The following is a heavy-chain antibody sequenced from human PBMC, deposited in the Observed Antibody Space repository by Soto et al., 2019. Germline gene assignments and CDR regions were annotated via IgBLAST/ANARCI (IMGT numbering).Heavy chain of an antibody. CDR3: AREDGSGSYPDFDS. CDR2: ISSTSVTI. Sequence: EVQLVESGGGLVQPGGSLRLSCAASGFTCSSYSMNWVRQAPGKGLEWVSCISSTSVTIYYADSVKGRFTISRDNDKNSLYAQVNSLRAEYTAVYYWAREDGSGSYPDFDSWGQGTLVTVSS. J-gene: IGHJ4*02. V-gene: IGHV3-48*01. CDR1: GFTCSSYS. D-gene: IGHD1-26*01.